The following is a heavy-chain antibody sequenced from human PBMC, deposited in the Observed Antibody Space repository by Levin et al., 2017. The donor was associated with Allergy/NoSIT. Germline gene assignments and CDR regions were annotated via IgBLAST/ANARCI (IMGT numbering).Heavy chain of an antibody. Sequence: GGSLRLSCSASGFTFSSYAMNWVRQAPGKGLEYVSSISNNGGSTYYADSVKDRFTISRDNSKNTLYLQMSSLRAEDTAIYYCVKDRRSTPRAPFDYWGRGILVIVSS. J-gene: IGHJ4*02. CDR3: VKDRRSTPRAPFDY. CDR1: GFTFSSYA. CDR2: ISNNGGST. V-gene: IGHV3-64D*06.